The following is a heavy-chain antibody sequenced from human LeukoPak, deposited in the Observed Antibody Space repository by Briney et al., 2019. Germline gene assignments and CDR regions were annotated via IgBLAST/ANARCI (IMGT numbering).Heavy chain of an antibody. Sequence: SETLSLTCTVPGGSISSGGYYWSWIRQHPGKGLEWIGYIYYSGSTYYNPSLKSRVTISVDTSKNQFSLKLSSVTAADTAVYYCARLALQDYFYDYWGQGTLVTVSS. V-gene: IGHV4-31*03. CDR3: ARLALQDYFYDY. J-gene: IGHJ4*02. CDR2: IYYSGST. CDR1: GGSISSGGYY. D-gene: IGHD2/OR15-2a*01.